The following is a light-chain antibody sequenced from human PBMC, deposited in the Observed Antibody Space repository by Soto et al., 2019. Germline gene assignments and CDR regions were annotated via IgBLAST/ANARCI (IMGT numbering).Light chain of an antibody. Sequence: IVLTQSPATLSVSPGERATLSCRASQSVSSYLAWYQQKPGQAPRLLIYDASNRATGIPARFSGSGSGTDFTLTISSLEPEDFAVYYCQQRSNWPPLITFGQGTRLEIK. V-gene: IGKV3-11*01. CDR3: QQRSNWPPLIT. CDR2: DAS. CDR1: QSVSSY. J-gene: IGKJ5*01.